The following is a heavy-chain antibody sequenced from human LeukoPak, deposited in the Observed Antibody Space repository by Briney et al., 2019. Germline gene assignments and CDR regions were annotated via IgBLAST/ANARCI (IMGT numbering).Heavy chain of an antibody. CDR2: IYYTGST. Sequence: SETLSLTCTVSGASITSCYWNWIRQPPGKGLEWIGFIYYTGSTNYNPSLKSRVTISVDTSKNQFSLKLNSVTAADTAVYFCARVGGPAEYWGQGTLAIVSS. D-gene: IGHD2-2*01. J-gene: IGHJ4*02. CDR1: GASITSCY. CDR3: ARVGGPAEY. V-gene: IGHV4-59*01.